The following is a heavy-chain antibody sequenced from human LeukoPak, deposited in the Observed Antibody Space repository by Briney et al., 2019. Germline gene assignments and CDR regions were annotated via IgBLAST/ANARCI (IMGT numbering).Heavy chain of an antibody. Sequence: GGSLRLSCAASGFTFSNYWMHWVRQAPGKGLVWVSLINSDGSSTNYADSVKGRFTIYRDNAKNTLYLQTNSLRAEDTAVYYCARDYGDAFDVWGQGTVVTVSS. D-gene: IGHD4-17*01. CDR3: ARDYGDAFDV. CDR2: INSDGSST. V-gene: IGHV3-74*01. CDR1: GFTFSNYW. J-gene: IGHJ3*01.